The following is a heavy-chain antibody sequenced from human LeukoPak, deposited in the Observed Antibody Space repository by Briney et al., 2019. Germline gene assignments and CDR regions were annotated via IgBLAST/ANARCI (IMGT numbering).Heavy chain of an antibody. CDR3: ARGYFGSGSQRAYFDY. Sequence: PGGSLRLSCAASGFTFSKYTMNWVRQAPGKGLEWVSSISSSSSNIYYAGSVKGRFTISRDNAKNSLYLQINSLRAEDTAVYYCARGYFGSGSQRAYFDYWGQGTLVTVSS. CDR2: ISSSSSNI. J-gene: IGHJ4*02. V-gene: IGHV3-21*04. D-gene: IGHD3-10*01. CDR1: GFTFSKYT.